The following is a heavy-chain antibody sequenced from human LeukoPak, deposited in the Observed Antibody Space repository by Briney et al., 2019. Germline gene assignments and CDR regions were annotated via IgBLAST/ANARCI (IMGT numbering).Heavy chain of an antibody. D-gene: IGHD3-10*01. Sequence: SETLSRTGTVSGGAISGYYWSWIRQPAGKGLECIGRIYSSGTANYNPSLKSRVTMSVDTSKNQVSLKLTSVTAADTAVYYCARDTGYFGSGGFDQWGQGTLVTVSS. CDR1: GGAISGYY. CDR2: IYSSGTA. V-gene: IGHV4-4*07. J-gene: IGHJ4*02. CDR3: ARDTGYFGSGGFDQ.